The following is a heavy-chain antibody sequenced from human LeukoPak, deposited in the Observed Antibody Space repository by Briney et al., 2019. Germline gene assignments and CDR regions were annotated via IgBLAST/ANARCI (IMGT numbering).Heavy chain of an antibody. CDR1: GYTFTSYG. D-gene: IGHD6-19*01. V-gene: IGHV1-18*01. CDR2: ISAYNGNT. J-gene: IGHJ4*02. CDR3: ARDSGIAVAGYFDY. Sequence: ASVKVSCKASGYTFTSYGISWVRQAPGQGLKWMGWISAYNGNTNYAQKLQGRVTMTTDTSTITAYMELRSLRSDDTAVYYCARDSGIAVAGYFDYWGQGTLVTVSS.